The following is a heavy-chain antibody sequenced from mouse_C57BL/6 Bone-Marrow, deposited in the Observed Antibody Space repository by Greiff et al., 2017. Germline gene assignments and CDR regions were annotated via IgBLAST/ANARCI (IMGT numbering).Heavy chain of an antibody. J-gene: IGHJ3*01. CDR1: GYTFTSYW. CDR3: ARGYYGSPFAY. CDR2: IDPSDSYT. D-gene: IGHD1-1*01. V-gene: IGHV1-69*01. Sequence: QVQLQQPGAELVMPGASVKLSCKASGYTFTSYWMHWVKQRPGQGLEWIGEIDPSDSYTNYNQKFKGKSTLTVDKSSSTAYMQLSSLTSEDSAVYYCARGYYGSPFAYWGQGTLVTVSA.